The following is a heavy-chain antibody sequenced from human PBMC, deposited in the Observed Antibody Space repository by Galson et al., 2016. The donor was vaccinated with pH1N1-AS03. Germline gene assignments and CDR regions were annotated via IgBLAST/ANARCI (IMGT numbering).Heavy chain of an antibody. D-gene: IGHD1-1*01. J-gene: IGHJ2*01. CDR2: IHHSGST. V-gene: IGHV4-59*01. CDR1: GSTTSLFY. CDR3: ARDTGGRYFDL. Sequence: SETLSLTCSVFGSTTSLFYWNWIRQPPGKGLEWIGFIHHSGSTNYNPSLKSRVTISIDTSKNQFSLKLSSVTAADTAVYYCARDTGGRYFDLWGRGTLVTVSS.